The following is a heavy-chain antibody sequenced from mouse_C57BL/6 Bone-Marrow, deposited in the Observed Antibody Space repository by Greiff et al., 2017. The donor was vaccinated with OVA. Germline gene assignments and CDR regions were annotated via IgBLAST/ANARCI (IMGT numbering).Heavy chain of an antibody. J-gene: IGHJ4*01. V-gene: IGHV5-9*01. D-gene: IGHD2-4*01. CDR2: ISGGGGNT. Sequence: EVQGVESGGGLVKPGGSLTLSCAASGFTFSSYTMSWVRQTPEKRLEWVATISGGGGNTYYPDSVKGRFTISRDNAKNTLYLQMSSLRSEDTALYYCARHNDDDYFYYAMDYWGQGTSVTVSS. CDR3: ARHNDDDYFYYAMDY. CDR1: GFTFSSYT.